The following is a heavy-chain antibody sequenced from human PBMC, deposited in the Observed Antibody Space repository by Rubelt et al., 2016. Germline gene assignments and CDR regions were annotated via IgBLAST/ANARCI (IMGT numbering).Heavy chain of an antibody. D-gene: IGHD2-15*01. CDR1: GGSISSSSYY. Sequence: QLQLQESGPGLVKPSETLSLTCTVSGGSISSSSYYWGWIRQPPGKGLEWIGSIYYSGGTYYNPSLKSRVTIAVATSKNQLSLKRSSVTAADTAVYYGARRIEIVGDALDIWGQGTMVTVSS. J-gene: IGHJ3*02. CDR3: ARRIEIVGDALDI. CDR2: IYYSGGT. V-gene: IGHV4-39*01.